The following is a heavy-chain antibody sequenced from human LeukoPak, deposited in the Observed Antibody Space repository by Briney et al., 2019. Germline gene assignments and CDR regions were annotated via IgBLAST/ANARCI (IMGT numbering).Heavy chain of an antibody. V-gene: IGHV1-8*01. Sequence: ASVKVSCKASGYTFTSYDFNWVRQATGQRPEWMGWMSPNSGNTGYAQKFQGRVTMTRDTSTGTAYLELSSLRSEDSAVYYCVRTPPNWGADFWGQGTLVTVSS. CDR1: GYTFTSYD. D-gene: IGHD7-27*01. CDR3: VRTPPNWGADF. J-gene: IGHJ4*02. CDR2: MSPNSGNT.